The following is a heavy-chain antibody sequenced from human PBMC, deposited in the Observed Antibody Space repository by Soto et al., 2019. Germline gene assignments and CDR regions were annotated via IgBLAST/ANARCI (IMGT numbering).Heavy chain of an antibody. D-gene: IGHD3-16*02. V-gene: IGHV1-58*02. J-gene: IGHJ4*02. CDR3: AATGHLGELSLGEGGTD. Sequence: ASVKVSCKASGFTFTSSAMQWVRQARGQRLEWIGWIVVGSGNTNYAQKFQERVTITRDMSTSTAYMELSSLRSEDTAVYYCAATGHLGELSLGEGGTDWGQGTLVTVSS. CDR2: IVVGSGNT. CDR1: GFTFTSSA.